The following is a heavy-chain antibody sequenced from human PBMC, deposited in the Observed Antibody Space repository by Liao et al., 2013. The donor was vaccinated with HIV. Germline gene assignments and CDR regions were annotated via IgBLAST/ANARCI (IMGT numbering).Heavy chain of an antibody. CDR3: ARVWEWFGIFDS. CDR1: GGSISSSSYY. Sequence: QVQLQESGRGLVKPSQTLSLTCTVSGGSISSSSYYWTWIRQPPGKGLEWIGSIYYSGSTYYNPSLKSRVTISVDTSKNQFSLRLSSVTAADTAVYYCARVWEWFGIFDSWGQGTLVTVSS. V-gene: IGHV4-39*07. D-gene: IGHD3-10*01. CDR2: IYYSGST. J-gene: IGHJ4*02.